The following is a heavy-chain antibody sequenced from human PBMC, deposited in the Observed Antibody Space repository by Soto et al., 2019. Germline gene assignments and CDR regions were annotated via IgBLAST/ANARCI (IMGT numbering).Heavy chain of an antibody. Sequence: SVKVSCKASGGTFSSYAISWVRQAPGQGLEWMGGIIPIFGTANYAQKFQGRVTITADESTSTAYMELSSLRSEDTAVYYCARPLRYCSSTSCYGPLDYWGKGTLVTVPS. CDR3: ARPLRYCSSTSCYGPLDY. CDR1: GGTFSSYA. J-gene: IGHJ4*02. V-gene: IGHV1-69*13. D-gene: IGHD2-2*01. CDR2: IIPIFGTA.